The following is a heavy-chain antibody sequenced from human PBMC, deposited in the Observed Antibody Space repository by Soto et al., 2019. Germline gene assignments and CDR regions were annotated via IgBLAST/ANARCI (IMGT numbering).Heavy chain of an antibody. CDR1: GFTFSSYW. CDR3: ARGFRDY. Sequence: GGSLRLSXAASGFTFSSYWMNWVRQAPGKGLVWVSRINADGSDTHYADSVKGRFTISRDNAKNTLYLQMNSLRPEDTAVYYCARGFRDYWGQGTLVTVSS. V-gene: IGHV3-74*01. CDR2: INADGSDT. J-gene: IGHJ4*02.